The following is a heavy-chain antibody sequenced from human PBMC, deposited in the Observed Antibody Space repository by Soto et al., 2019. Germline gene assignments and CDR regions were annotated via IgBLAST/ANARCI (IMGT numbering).Heavy chain of an antibody. J-gene: IGHJ5*02. Sequence: PSETLSLTCAVYGGSFRGYYWSWIRQPPGKGLEWIGEINHSGSTNYNPSLKSRVTISVDTSKNQFSLKLSSVTAADTAVYYCARARRVLRYFDWLFGFDPWGQGTLVTVSS. CDR2: INHSGST. CDR1: GGSFRGYY. D-gene: IGHD3-9*01. CDR3: ARARRVLRYFDWLFGFDP. V-gene: IGHV4-34*01.